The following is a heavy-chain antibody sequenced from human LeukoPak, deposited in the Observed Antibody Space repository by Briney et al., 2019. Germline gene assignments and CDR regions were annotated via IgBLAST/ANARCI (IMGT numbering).Heavy chain of an antibody. CDR3: AKDRSSGWYTTLDY. CDR1: GFTFSSYA. D-gene: IGHD6-19*01. CDR2: VSGSGGNT. J-gene: IGHJ4*02. Sequence: PGASLRLSCAASGFTFSSYAITWVRQAPGKGLEWVSAVSGSGGNTSYADSVKGRFTISRDNSKNTLYLQMNSLRAEDTAVHYCAKDRSSGWYTTLDYWGQGVLVTVSS. V-gene: IGHV3-23*01.